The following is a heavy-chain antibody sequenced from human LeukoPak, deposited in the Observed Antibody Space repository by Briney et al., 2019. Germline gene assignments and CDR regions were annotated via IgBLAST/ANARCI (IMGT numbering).Heavy chain of an antibody. J-gene: IGHJ3*01. CDR1: GFNFGDYA. Sequence: GGSLRLSRRTSGFNFGDYAMSWVRQAPGQGLEWVGFIRTKPYGGTPDYAASVKGRFTISVDDSKSIAYLRMNSLETEDTAVYYCTRDLHGDDAFDVWGQGTMVTVSS. CDR2: IRTKPYGGTP. V-gene: IGHV3-49*04. CDR3: TRDLHGDDAFDV. D-gene: IGHD4-17*01.